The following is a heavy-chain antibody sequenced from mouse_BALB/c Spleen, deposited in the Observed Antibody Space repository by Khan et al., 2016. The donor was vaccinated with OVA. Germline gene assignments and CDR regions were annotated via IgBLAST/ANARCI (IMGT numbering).Heavy chain of an antibody. CDR1: GYTFTDFT. CDR2: ISTYYGDV. Sequence: QVQLKESGAELVRPGVSVKISCKGSGYTFTDFTMHWVKQSHAKSLEWIGVISTYYGDVTYNQKFKGKATMTVDKSSSTAYMELARLTSEDSAIYYWIRGGVGNRFAYWGQGTLVTVSA. CDR3: IRGGVGNRFAY. J-gene: IGHJ3*01. V-gene: IGHV1S137*01.